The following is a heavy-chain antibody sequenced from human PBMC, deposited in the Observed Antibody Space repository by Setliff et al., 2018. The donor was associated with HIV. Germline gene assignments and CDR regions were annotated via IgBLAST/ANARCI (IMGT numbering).Heavy chain of an antibody. V-gene: IGHV4-39*07. D-gene: IGHD2-21*02. CDR1: GGSISSSSYY. CDR3: ARHDCGGDCSINWFDP. CDR2: IYYSGST. Sequence: LSLTCTVSGGSISSSSYYWGWIRQPPGKGLEWIGSIYYSGSTYYNPSLKSRVTISVDTSKNQFSLKLSSVTAADTAVYYCARHDCGGDCSINWFDPWGQGTLVTVSS. J-gene: IGHJ5*02.